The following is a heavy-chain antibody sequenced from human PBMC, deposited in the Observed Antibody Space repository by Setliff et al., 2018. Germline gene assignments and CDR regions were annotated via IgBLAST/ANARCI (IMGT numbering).Heavy chain of an antibody. V-gene: IGHV1-18*01. CDR3: SRLVRFCTRIVCQRLSGDDY. D-gene: IGHD3-10*01. CDR1: GYMFNSYG. Sequence: ASVKDSCKTSGYMFNSYGLSWVRQAPGQGLDWMGWISSYNGHTNYAQKFQGRITMTTDTSTNTAYLELRSLRSDDTAVYYCSRLVRFCTRIVCQRLSGDDYWGQGTLVTVSS. J-gene: IGHJ4*02. CDR2: ISSYNGHT.